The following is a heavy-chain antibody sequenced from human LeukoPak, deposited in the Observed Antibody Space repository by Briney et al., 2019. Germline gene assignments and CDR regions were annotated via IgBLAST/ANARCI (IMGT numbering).Heavy chain of an antibody. V-gene: IGHV4-59*01. D-gene: IGHD6-13*01. CDR3: ARDGAGRSFYY. Sequence: SETLSLTCTVSGGSFNSGYWSWLRQPPGKGLEWIGCIYYSGSTNHNPSLKSRVTISIGTSKNLFSLRLSSVTAADTAIYYCARDGAGRSFYYWGQGTLVTVSS. CDR1: GGSFNSGY. CDR2: IYYSGST. J-gene: IGHJ4*02.